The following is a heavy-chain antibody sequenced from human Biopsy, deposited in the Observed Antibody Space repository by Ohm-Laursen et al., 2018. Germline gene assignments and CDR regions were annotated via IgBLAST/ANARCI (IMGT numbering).Heavy chain of an antibody. D-gene: IGHD5-18*01. CDR1: GFTFSVYA. V-gene: IGHV3-30*02. J-gene: IGHJ6*02. Sequence: GSLRLSCSASGFTFSVYAMQWVRQAPGKGLEWVAFIFYDGSNTYYADSVKGRFTISRDNSRDTLYLQMSSLRAEDTAVYYCAKDRYNYTPIGGFSMDVWGQGTTVTVSS. CDR3: AKDRYNYTPIGGFSMDV. CDR2: IFYDGSNT.